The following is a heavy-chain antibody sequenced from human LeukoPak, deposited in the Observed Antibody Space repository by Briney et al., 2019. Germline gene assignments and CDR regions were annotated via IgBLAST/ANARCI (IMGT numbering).Heavy chain of an antibody. CDR2: ISTNGAST. J-gene: IGHJ6*03. V-gene: IGHV3-64*01. Sequence: GGSLRLSCAASGFTFNNYAMHWVRQAPGKGLEYVSAISTNGASTYYANSVKGRFTISRDNAKNSLYLQMNSLRAEDTAVYYCAREGGYSSSWYSIYYYYYMDVWGKGTTVTVSS. D-gene: IGHD6-13*01. CDR3: AREGGYSSSWYSIYYYYYMDV. CDR1: GFTFNNYA.